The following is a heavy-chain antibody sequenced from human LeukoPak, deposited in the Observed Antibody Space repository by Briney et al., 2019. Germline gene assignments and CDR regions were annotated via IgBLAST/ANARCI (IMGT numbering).Heavy chain of an antibody. CDR3: ARARGLLTHYYDSSGLGY. Sequence: PGGSLRLSCAASGFTFSSYWMSWVRQAPGKGLEWVANIKQDGSEKYYVDSVKGRFTISRDNAKNSLYLQMNSLRAEDTAVYYCARARGLLTHYYDSSGLGYWGQGTLVTVSS. D-gene: IGHD3-22*01. CDR1: GFTFSSYW. J-gene: IGHJ4*02. V-gene: IGHV3-7*04. CDR2: IKQDGSEK.